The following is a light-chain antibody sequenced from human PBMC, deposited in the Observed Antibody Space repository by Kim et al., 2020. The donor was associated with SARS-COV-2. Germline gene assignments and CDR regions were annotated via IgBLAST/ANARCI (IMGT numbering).Light chain of an antibody. CDR3: QVWDSSSDHWV. V-gene: IGLV3-21*04. J-gene: IGLJ3*02. CDR1: NIGSKG. CDR2: YDS. Sequence: APGKTATITCGGNNIGSKGVNWYQQKPGQAPVLVIYYDSDRTSGIPERFSGSNSGNTATLTISRGEAGDEADYYCQVWDSSSDHWVFGGGTQLTVL.